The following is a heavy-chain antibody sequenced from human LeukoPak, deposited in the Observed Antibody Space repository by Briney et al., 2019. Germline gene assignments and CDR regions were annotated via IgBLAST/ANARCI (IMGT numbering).Heavy chain of an antibody. V-gene: IGHV3-23*01. CDR2: ISGSGGST. J-gene: IGHJ4*02. D-gene: IGHD3-3*01. CDR1: GFTFSSYA. CDR3: AKNSGDYSYYDFWSGYGYYFDY. Sequence: GGSLRLSCAASGFTFSSYAMNWVRQAPGKGLEWVSAISGSGGSTYYADSVKGRFTISRDNSKNTLYLQMNSLRAEDTAVYYCAKNSGDYSYYDFWSGYGYYFDYWGQGTLVTVSS.